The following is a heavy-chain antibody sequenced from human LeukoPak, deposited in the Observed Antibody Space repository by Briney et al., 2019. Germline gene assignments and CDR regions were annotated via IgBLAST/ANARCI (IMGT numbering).Heavy chain of an antibody. Sequence: GESLHISCKGSGYSFTTSGIGWVRQMPGKGLEWMGIIYPGDSDTRYSPSFQGHVTISADKSISTAYLQWSSLKASNTAMYYCARRGSGRSFDYWGQGTLVTVSS. CDR1: GYSFTTSG. CDR2: IYPGDSDT. D-gene: IGHD6-19*01. V-gene: IGHV5-51*01. CDR3: ARRGSGRSFDY. J-gene: IGHJ4*02.